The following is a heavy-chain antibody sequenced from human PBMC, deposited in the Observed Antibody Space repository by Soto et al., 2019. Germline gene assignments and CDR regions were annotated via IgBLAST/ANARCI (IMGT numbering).Heavy chain of an antibody. V-gene: IGHV2-5*02. CDR1: VFSLSTSGVG. J-gene: IGHJ4*02. CDR2: IYWDDDK. D-gene: IGHD3-10*01. Sequence: QITLKESGPTLVKPTQTLTLTCTFSVFSLSTSGVGVGWIRQPPGKAMEWLALIYWDDDKRYSPSLKSRLTITEDSYQNQVVLTMTNMDPVDTATYDCAHSDRGVLNFWGQGTLVTVSS. CDR3: AHSDRGVLNF.